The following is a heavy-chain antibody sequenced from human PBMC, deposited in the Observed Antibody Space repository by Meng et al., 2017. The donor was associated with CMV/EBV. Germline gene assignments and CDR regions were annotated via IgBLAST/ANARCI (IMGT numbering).Heavy chain of an antibody. Sequence: SISSGGYYWSSMRQHPGKALEWIGYIYYSGSTYYNPSLKSRVTISVDTSKNQFSLKLSSVTAADTAVYYCARVHYDFWSGAPHAFDIWGQGTMVTVSS. CDR1: SISSGGYY. CDR3: ARVHYDFWSGAPHAFDI. CDR2: IYYSGST. V-gene: IGHV4-31*02. D-gene: IGHD3-3*01. J-gene: IGHJ3*02.